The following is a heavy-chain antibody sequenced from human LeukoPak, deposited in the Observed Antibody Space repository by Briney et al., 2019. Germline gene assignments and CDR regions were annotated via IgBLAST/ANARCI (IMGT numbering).Heavy chain of an antibody. J-gene: IGHJ3*01. CDR2: IKQDGSEK. Sequence: GGSLRLSCAASGFTLNSYWMCWVRQAQGKGLEWVANIKQDGSEKYYVDSVKGRFTISRDNAKNSLDLQMNSLRAEDTAVYYCARVYSSSSGKNAFDVWGQGTMVTVSP. D-gene: IGHD6-6*01. CDR1: GFTLNSYW. CDR3: ARVYSSSSGKNAFDV. V-gene: IGHV3-7*03.